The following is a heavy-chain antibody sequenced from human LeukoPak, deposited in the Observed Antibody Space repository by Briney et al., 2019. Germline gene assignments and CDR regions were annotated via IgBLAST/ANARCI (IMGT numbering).Heavy chain of an antibody. V-gene: IGHV3-33*01. CDR3: ARESLQGERYFDY. D-gene: IGHD1-26*01. CDR1: GFTFSSYG. J-gene: IGHJ4*02. CDR2: IWYDGSNK. Sequence: GGSLRLSCAASGFTFSSYGMHWVRQAPGKGLEWVAVIWYDGSNKYYADSVKGRFTISRDNSKNTLYLQMNSLRAEDTAVYYCARESLQGERYFDYWGQGTLVTVSS.